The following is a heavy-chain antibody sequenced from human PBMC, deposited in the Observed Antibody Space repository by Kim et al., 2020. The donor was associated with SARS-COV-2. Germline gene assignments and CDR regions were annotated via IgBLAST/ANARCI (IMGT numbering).Heavy chain of an antibody. J-gene: IGHJ4*02. Sequence: ADSVKGRSTITRDNAKHSLYLQRNSLGAEDTAVYYCARGSYSSGWPADWGQGTLVTVSS. D-gene: IGHD6-19*01. V-gene: IGHV3-21*01. CDR3: ARGSYSSGWPAD.